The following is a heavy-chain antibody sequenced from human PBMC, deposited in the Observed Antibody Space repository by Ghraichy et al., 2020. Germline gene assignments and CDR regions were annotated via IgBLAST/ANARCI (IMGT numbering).Heavy chain of an antibody. D-gene: IGHD2-15*01. Sequence: SETLSLTCAVYGGSFSGYYWSWIRQPPGKGLEWIGEINHSGSTNYNPSLKSRVTISVDTSKNQFSLKLSSVTAADTAVYYCARERGVSPPGSVWYFDLWGRGTLVTVSS. CDR2: INHSGST. J-gene: IGHJ2*01. CDR1: GGSFSGYY. V-gene: IGHV4-34*01. CDR3: ARERGVSPPGSVWYFDL.